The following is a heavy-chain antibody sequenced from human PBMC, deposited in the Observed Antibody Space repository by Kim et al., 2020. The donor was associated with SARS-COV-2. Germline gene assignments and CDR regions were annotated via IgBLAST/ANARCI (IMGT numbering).Heavy chain of an antibody. CDR3: TTDQVGARYYGMDV. CDR1: GFTFSNAW. V-gene: IGHV3-15*01. D-gene: IGHD1-26*01. Sequence: GGSLRLSCAASGFTFSNAWMSWVRQAPGKGLEWVGRIKSKTDGGTTDYAAPVKGRFTISRDDSKNTLYLQMNSLKTEDTAVYYCTTDQVGARYYGMDVWGQGTTVTVSS. CDR2: IKSKTDGGTT. J-gene: IGHJ6*02.